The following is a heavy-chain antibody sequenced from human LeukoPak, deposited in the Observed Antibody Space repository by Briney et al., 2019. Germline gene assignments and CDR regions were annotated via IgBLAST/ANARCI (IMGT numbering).Heavy chain of an antibody. V-gene: IGHV1-2*02. CDR1: GYTFTGYY. CDR3: ARDSMDYDILTGYYSGWFDP. CDR2: INPNSGGT. Sequence: ASVKVSCKASGYTFTGYYMHWVRQAPRQGLEWMGWINPNSGGTNYAQKFQGRVTMTRDTSISTAYMELSRLRSDDTAVYYCARDSMDYDILTGYYSGWFDPWGQGTLVTVSS. D-gene: IGHD3-9*01. J-gene: IGHJ5*02.